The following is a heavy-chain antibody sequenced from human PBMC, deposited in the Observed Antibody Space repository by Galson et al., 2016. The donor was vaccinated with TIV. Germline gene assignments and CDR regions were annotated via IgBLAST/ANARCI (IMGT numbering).Heavy chain of an antibody. J-gene: IGHJ6*03. Sequence: SVKVSCKASGGTFNNYAINWVRQAPGQGLEWMGEIIRIFGTVNYAQKFQGRVTITTDESTSAAYMELSSLRSEDTAVYYCARGCGSYSCYLDVWGKGTTVTVSS. CDR2: IIRIFGTV. V-gene: IGHV1-69*05. D-gene: IGHD1-26*01. CDR1: GGTFNNYA. CDR3: ARGCGSYSCYLDV.